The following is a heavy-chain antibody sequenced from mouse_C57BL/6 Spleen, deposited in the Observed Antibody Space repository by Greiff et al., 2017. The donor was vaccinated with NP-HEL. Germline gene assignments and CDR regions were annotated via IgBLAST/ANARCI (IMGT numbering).Heavy chain of an antibody. V-gene: IGHV2-2*01. Sequence: QVQLKELGPGLVQPSQSLSITCTVSGFSLTSYGVHWVRQSPGKGLEWLGVIWSGGSTDYNAAFISRLSISKDNSKSQVFFKMNSLQADDTAIYYCARSQVGYEAPFAYWGQGTLVTVSA. J-gene: IGHJ3*01. CDR2: IWSGGST. CDR3: ARSQVGYEAPFAY. D-gene: IGHD2-2*01. CDR1: GFSLTSYG.